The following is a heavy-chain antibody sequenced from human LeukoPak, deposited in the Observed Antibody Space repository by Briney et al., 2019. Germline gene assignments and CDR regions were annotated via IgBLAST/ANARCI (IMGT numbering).Heavy chain of an antibody. Sequence: PGGSLRLSCAASGFTVSSNYMSWVRQAPGKGLEWVSVIYSGGSTYYADSVKGRFTISRDNSKNTLYLQMNSLRAEDTAVYYCAREYHEYYYDSSGSLTFDYWGQGTLVTVSS. CDR3: AREYHEYYYDSSGSLTFDY. J-gene: IGHJ4*02. CDR1: GFTVSSNY. D-gene: IGHD3-22*01. CDR2: IYSGGST. V-gene: IGHV3-53*01.